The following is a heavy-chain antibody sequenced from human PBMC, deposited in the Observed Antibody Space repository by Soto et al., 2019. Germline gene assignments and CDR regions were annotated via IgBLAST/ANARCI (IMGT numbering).Heavy chain of an antibody. D-gene: IGHD5-18*01. V-gene: IGHV1-3*01. CDR3: ARRDTAMAPDY. Sequence: ASVKVSCKASGYTFTSYAMHWVRQAPGQRLEWMGWINAGNGNTKYSQKFQGRVTITADKSTSTAYMELSSLRSEDTAVYYCARRDTAMAPDYWGQGTLVTV. J-gene: IGHJ4*02. CDR1: GYTFTSYA. CDR2: INAGNGNT.